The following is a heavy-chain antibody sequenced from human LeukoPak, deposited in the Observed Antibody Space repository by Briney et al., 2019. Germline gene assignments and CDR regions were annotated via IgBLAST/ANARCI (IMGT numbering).Heavy chain of an antibody. J-gene: IGHJ3*02. CDR2: ISSSSSYI. D-gene: IGHD4-17*01. CDR1: GFTFSSYS. CDR3: ARDRDYGDYVEAFDI. V-gene: IGHV3-21*01. Sequence: GGSLRLSCAASGFTFSSYSMTWVRQAPGKGLEWVSSISSSSSYIYYADSVKGRFTISRDNAKNSLYLQMNSLRAEDMAVYYCARDRDYGDYVEAFDIWGQGTMVTVSS.